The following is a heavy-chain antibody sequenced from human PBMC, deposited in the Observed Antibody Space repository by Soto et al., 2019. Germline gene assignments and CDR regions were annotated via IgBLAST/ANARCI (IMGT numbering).Heavy chain of an antibody. J-gene: IGHJ3*02. CDR2: ISGSGGST. Sequence: GGSLRLSCAASGFTFSSYAMSWVRQAPGKGLEWVSAISGSGGSTYYADSVKGRFTISRDNSKNTLYLQMNSLRAEDTAVYYCAKEKGIAVAGDDAFDIWGQGTMVTVSS. CDR1: GFTFSSYA. D-gene: IGHD6-19*01. V-gene: IGHV3-23*01. CDR3: AKEKGIAVAGDDAFDI.